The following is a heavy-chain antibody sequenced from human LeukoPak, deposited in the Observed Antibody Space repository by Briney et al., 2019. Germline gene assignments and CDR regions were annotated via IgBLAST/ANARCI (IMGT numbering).Heavy chain of an antibody. D-gene: IGHD1-26*01. Sequence: ASVKVSCKASGGTFSTNGISWVRQAPGQGLEWMGGIIPLFGAVNYAQKFQGRVTMTTDESTSTAYMELRSLRSDDTAIYFCARVSGSGSYFPFDYWGQGTLVTVSS. CDR2: IIPLFGAV. V-gene: IGHV1-69*05. CDR3: ARVSGSGSYFPFDY. CDR1: GGTFSTNG. J-gene: IGHJ4*02.